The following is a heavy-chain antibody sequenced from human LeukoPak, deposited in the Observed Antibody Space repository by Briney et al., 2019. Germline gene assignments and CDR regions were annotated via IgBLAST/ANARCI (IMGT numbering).Heavy chain of an antibody. CDR2: IYSGGTT. D-gene: IGHD2-2*01. CDR1: GFIVRNNY. J-gene: IGHJ1*01. CDR3: AREGFPPGVLH. Sequence: GGSLRLSCAASGFIVRNNYMSWVRQAPGKGLEWVSLIYSGGTTYYADSVKGRFTMSRDDSKNTLYLQMNSLRAEDTALYYCAREGFPPGVLHWGQGTLVTVSS. V-gene: IGHV3-53*01.